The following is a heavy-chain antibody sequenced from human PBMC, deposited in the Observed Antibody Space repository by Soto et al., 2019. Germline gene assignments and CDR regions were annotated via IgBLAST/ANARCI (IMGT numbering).Heavy chain of an antibody. V-gene: IGHV1-46*02. CDR3: AKDLWGSWTVDY. D-gene: IGHD3-16*01. CDR1: GFTFQNYH. Sequence: QVQLVQSGAEVKEPGASVKVSCKASGFTFQNYHMHWVRQAPGQGLEWMGIIHPSGDTTTYAQNFQGRLAMTRDTSTSTAYMELSSLTSEDTAVYYCAKDLWGSWTVDYRGQGTLITVSS. CDR2: IHPSGDTT. J-gene: IGHJ4*02.